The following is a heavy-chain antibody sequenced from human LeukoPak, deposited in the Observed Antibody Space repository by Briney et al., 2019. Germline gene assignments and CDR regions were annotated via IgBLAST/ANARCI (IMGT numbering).Heavy chain of an antibody. J-gene: IGHJ4*02. CDR1: GGTFSSYA. CDR2: FIPIFGTA. CDR3: ARDSELGGNYYDSSGYYTPFDY. Sequence: ASVKVSCKASGGTFSSYAISWVRQAPGQGLEWMGGFIPIFGTANYAQKFQGRVTITTDESTSTAYMELSSLRSEDTAVYYCARDSELGGNYYDSSGYYTPFDYWGQGTLVTVSS. V-gene: IGHV1-69*05. D-gene: IGHD3-22*01.